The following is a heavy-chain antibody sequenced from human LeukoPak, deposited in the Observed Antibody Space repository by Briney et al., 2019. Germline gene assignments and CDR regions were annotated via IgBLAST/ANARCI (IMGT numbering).Heavy chain of an antibody. V-gene: IGHV4-38-2*01. CDR3: ARGRYSGSYLYFDY. Sequence: SETLSLTCAVSGYSISSGYYWGWIRQPPGKGLEWIGSIYHSGSTYYNPSLKSRVTLSVDTSKNQFSLKLSSVTAADTAVYYCARGRYSGSYLYFDYWGQGTLVTVSS. D-gene: IGHD1-26*01. CDR1: GYSISSGYY. J-gene: IGHJ4*02. CDR2: IYHSGST.